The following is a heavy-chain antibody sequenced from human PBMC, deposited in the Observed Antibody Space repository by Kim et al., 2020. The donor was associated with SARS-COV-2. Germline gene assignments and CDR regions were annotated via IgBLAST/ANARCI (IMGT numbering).Heavy chain of an antibody. CDR1: GFTFDDYA. CDR2: ISWNSGSI. J-gene: IGHJ4*02. Sequence: GGSLRLSCAASGFTFDDYAMHWVRQAPGKGLEWVSGISWNSGSIGYADSVKGRFTIPRDNAKNSLYLQMNSLRAEDTALYYCAKGPHGYSGYDFPEYYFDYWGQGTLVTVSS. CDR3: AKGPHGYSGYDFPEYYFDY. V-gene: IGHV3-9*01. D-gene: IGHD5-12*01.